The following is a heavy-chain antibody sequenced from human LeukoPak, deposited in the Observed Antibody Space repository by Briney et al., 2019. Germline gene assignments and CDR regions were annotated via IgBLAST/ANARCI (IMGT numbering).Heavy chain of an antibody. D-gene: IGHD6-13*01. J-gene: IGHJ4*02. Sequence: GASVKVSCKASGYTFTSYGITWVRQAPGQGLEWMGWINTYNGNTNFVQKLQGRVTMTTDTSTSTAYMELRSLRSEDTAVYYCARGRDSSSRPYDYWSQGTLVTVSS. CDR1: GYTFTSYG. CDR3: ARGRDSSSRPYDY. CDR2: INTYNGNT. V-gene: IGHV1-18*01.